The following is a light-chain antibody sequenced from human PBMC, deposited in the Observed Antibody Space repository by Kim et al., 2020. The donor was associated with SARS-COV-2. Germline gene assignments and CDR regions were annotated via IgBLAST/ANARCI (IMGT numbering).Light chain of an antibody. CDR1: QSVSSSY. CDR3: QQYGSSPGT. Sequence: SPGERATLSCRASQSVSSSYLAWYQQKPGQAPRLLIYGASSRATGIPDRFSGSGSGTDFTLTISRLEPEDFVVYYCQQYGSSPGTFGQGTKVDIK. V-gene: IGKV3-20*01. J-gene: IGKJ1*01. CDR2: GAS.